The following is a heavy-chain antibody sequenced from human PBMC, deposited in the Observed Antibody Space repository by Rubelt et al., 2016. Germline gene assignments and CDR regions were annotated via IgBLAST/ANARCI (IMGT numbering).Heavy chain of an antibody. V-gene: IGHV3-30*04. D-gene: IGHD4-17*01. CDR1: GFTFSSYA. Sequence: QVQLVESGGGVVQPGRSLRLSCAASGFTFSSYATHWVRQAPGEGLEWVAVISYDGSNKYYADSVKGRFTISRDNSKNTLYLQMNSLRAEDTAVYYGVGYGDYGYFQHWGQGTLVTVSS. CDR2: ISYDGSNK. CDR3: VGYGDYGYFQH. J-gene: IGHJ1*01.